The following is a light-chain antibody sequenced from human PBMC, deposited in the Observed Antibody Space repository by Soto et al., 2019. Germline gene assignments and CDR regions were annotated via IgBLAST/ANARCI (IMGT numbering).Light chain of an antibody. V-gene: IGKV3-20*01. CDR1: QSVSSNY. Sequence: EIVLTQSPGTLSLSPGERATLSCRASQSVSSNYLAWYQQKPGQAPRLIIYGASTRATGIPDRFSGSGSGTDFTLTISRLEPEDFAVYYCQQYGNSPPITFGGGTKVEIK. CDR2: GAS. J-gene: IGKJ4*01. CDR3: QQYGNSPPIT.